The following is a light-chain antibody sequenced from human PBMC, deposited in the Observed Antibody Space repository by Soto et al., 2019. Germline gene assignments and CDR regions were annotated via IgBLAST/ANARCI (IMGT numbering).Light chain of an antibody. CDR1: SSDVGGYNY. CDR3: SSYTSSSTYV. V-gene: IGLV2-14*03. CDR2: DVS. J-gene: IGLJ1*01. Sequence: ASRITCTGTSSDVGGYNYVSWYQQHPGKAPKLMIYDVSNRPSGVSNRFSGSKSGNTASLTISGLQAEDEADYYCSSYTSSSTYVFGTVTKVTVL.